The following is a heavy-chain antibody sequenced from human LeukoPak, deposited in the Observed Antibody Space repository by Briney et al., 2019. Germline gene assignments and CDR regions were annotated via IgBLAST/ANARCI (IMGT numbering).Heavy chain of an antibody. Sequence: GGSLRLSCVVSGFTFSSYSMSWVRQAPVKWLDWVSSISASSNFISYADSVKGRFTISRDNAKKSLYLQMNSVRAEDTAVYYCARDPGYSSGWFDYWGQGALVTVSS. CDR1: GFTFSSYS. CDR3: ARDPGYSSGWFDY. V-gene: IGHV3-21*01. J-gene: IGHJ4*02. CDR2: ISASSNFI. D-gene: IGHD6-19*01.